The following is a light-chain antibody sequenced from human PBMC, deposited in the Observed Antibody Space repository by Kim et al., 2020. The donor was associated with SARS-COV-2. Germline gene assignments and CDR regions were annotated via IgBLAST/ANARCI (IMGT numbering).Light chain of an antibody. CDR1: PSVSSI. CDR3: QQYNNWPYT. J-gene: IGKJ2*01. Sequence: SVSPGERATPACRASPSVSSILAWYQRKAGQAPRLLICGASTRATGLPARFSASGSGTEFTLTISSLQSEDFAVYYCQQYNNWPYTFGQGTKLEI. V-gene: IGKV3-15*01. CDR2: GAS.